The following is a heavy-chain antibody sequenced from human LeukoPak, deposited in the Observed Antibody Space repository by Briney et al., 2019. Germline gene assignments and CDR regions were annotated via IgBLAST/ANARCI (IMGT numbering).Heavy chain of an antibody. CDR3: ASRHLGYCTGGVCPYFDY. J-gene: IGHJ4*02. CDR2: IYYTGRT. Sequence: SETLSLTCTVSGGSISSRSYYWGWIRQPPGKGLEWIGSIYYTGRTNYNPSLKSRVTISVDTSKNQFSLKLSSVTAADTAMYYCASRHLGYCTGGVCPYFDYWGQGTLVTVSS. CDR1: GGSISSRSYY. D-gene: IGHD2-8*02. V-gene: IGHV4-39*01.